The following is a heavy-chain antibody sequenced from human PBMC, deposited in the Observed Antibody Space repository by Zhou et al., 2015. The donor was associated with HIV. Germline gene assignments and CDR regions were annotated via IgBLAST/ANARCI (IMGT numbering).Heavy chain of an antibody. CDR1: GGTFSNYG. V-gene: IGHV1-69*01. J-gene: IGHJ4*02. D-gene: IGHD3-10*01. Sequence: QVQLVQSGAVVRKPGSSVKVSCKASGGTFSNYGISWVRQAPGQGLEWMGGIIPMFGAANYAQKFQGRVTITADESTTTAYMELSSLGSEDTAVYYCATDMAAPQPSPHINIVYWGQGTLLTVSS. CDR2: IIPMFGAA. CDR3: ATDMAAPQPSPHINIVY.